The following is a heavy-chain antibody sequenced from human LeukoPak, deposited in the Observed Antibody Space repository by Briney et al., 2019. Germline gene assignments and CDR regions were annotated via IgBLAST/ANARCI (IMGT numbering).Heavy chain of an antibody. CDR3: ARGPSGYHNT. V-gene: IGHV3-74*01. D-gene: IGHD5-12*01. Sequence: GSLRLSCAASGFSFSSYWMRWVRHVPGKGLVWVSRIDNDGSSSTYADSVKGRFTISRDNAKNTLYLQMNSLRDEDTAVYYCARGPSGYHNTGGQGTLVTVSS. CDR1: GFSFSSYW. J-gene: IGHJ4*02. CDR2: IDNDGSSS.